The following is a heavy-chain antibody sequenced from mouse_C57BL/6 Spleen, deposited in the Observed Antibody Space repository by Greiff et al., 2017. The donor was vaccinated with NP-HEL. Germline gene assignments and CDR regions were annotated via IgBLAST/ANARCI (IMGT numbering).Heavy chain of an antibody. J-gene: IGHJ4*01. Sequence: VQLQQPGAELVRPGSSVKLSCKASGYTFTSYWMHWVKQRPIQGLEWIGNIDPSDSETHYNQKFKDKATLTVDKSSSTAYMQLSSLTSEDSAVYYCARSSHYYGSSHYYAMDYWGQGTSVTVSS. CDR3: ARSSHYYGSSHYYAMDY. V-gene: IGHV1-52*01. CDR2: IDPSDSET. CDR1: GYTFTSYW. D-gene: IGHD1-1*01.